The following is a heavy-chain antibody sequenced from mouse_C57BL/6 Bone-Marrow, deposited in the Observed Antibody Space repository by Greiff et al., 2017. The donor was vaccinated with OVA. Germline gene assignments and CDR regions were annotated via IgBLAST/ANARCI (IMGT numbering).Heavy chain of an antibody. J-gene: IGHJ1*03. CDR2: ISNGGGST. Sequence: DVMLVESGGGLVQPGGSLKLSCAASGFTFSDYYMYWVRQTPEKRLEWVAYISNGGGSTYYPDTVKGRFTISRDNAKNTLYLQMSRLKSEDTAMYYCARHGGYGSSYWYFDVWGTGTTVTVSS. V-gene: IGHV5-12*01. CDR3: ARHGGYGSSYWYFDV. CDR1: GFTFSDYY. D-gene: IGHD1-1*01.